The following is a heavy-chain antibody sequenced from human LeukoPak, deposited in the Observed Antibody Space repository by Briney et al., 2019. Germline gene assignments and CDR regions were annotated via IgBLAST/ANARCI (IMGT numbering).Heavy chain of an antibody. D-gene: IGHD5-12*01. V-gene: IGHV4-39*02. Sequence: PSETLSLTCTVSGGSISSSSYYWGWIRQPPGKGLEWIGSIYYSGSTYYNPSLKSRVTISVDTSKNQFSLKLSSVTAADTAVYYCARDSGYDIIDYWGQGTLVTVSS. CDR1: GGSISSSSYY. CDR2: IYYSGST. CDR3: ARDSGYDIIDY. J-gene: IGHJ4*02.